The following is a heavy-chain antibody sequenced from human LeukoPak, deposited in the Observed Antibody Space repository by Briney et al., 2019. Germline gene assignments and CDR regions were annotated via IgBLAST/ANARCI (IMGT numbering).Heavy chain of an antibody. J-gene: IGHJ6*02. CDR2: INPNSGGT. Sequence: ASVKVSCKASGYTFTSYGISWVRQAPGQGLEWMGRINPNSGGTNYAQKFQGRVTMTRNTSISTAYMELSSLRSEDTAVYYCARGMMVRGVRYYYYYGMDVWGQGTTVTVSS. D-gene: IGHD3-10*01. CDR3: ARGMMVRGVRYYYYYGMDV. CDR1: GYTFTSYG. V-gene: IGHV1-8*02.